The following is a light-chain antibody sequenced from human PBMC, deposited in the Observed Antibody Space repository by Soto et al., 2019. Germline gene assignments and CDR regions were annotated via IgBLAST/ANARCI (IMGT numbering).Light chain of an antibody. Sequence: DIQMTQSPSSLSASVGDRVTIACRASQSIAGYLNWYQQKPGRAPKLLIYAASSFQSGDPSRFSGSGSGTNFTLTISSLQPEDFATYYCQQSYTTPLTFGGGTKVEI. V-gene: IGKV1-39*01. CDR1: QSIAGY. CDR2: AAS. CDR3: QQSYTTPLT. J-gene: IGKJ4*01.